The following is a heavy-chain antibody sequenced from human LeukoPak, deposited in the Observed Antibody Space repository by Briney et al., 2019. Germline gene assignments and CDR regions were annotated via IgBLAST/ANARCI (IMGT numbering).Heavy chain of an antibody. V-gene: IGHV3-23*01. D-gene: IGHD6-19*01. J-gene: IGHJ4*02. CDR2: LSGSGTTT. CDR1: GFTFSNSA. CDR3: AKGIYSSGWSYFDY. Sequence: GGSLRLSCAASGFTFSNSAMSWVRQAPGEGLEWVSTLSGSGTTTYYADSVKGRFTISRDNSKNTLYLQMNSLRAEDTAVYYCAKGIYSSGWSYFDYWGQGTLVTVSS.